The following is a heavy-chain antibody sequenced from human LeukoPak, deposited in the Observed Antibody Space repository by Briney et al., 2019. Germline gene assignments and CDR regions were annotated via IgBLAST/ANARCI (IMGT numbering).Heavy chain of an antibody. CDR3: ARQKSQFLLPSADWYFDL. D-gene: IGHD5-24*01. CDR2: ISYSGDS. V-gene: IGHV4-59*08. CDR1: ADSIGSFY. J-gene: IGHJ2*01. Sequence: SETLSLTCTVSADSIGSFYWSWLRQPPGKGLEWIGHISYSGDSNYNPSLRSRVTLSVDTSKNQFSLRLTSATAADTAVYYCARQKSQFLLPSADWYFDLWGRGTLVTVSS.